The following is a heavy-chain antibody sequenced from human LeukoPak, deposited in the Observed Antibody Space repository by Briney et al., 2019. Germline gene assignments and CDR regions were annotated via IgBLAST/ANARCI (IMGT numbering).Heavy chain of an antibody. D-gene: IGHD6-19*01. CDR2: ISGSGGST. J-gene: IGHJ5*02. V-gene: IGHV3-23*01. CDR1: GFTFSSYA. Sequence: AGGSLRLSCAASGFTFSSYAMSWVRQAPGKGLEWVSAISGSGGSTYYADSVKGRFTISRDNSKNTLYLQMNSLRAEDTAVYYCAKDLEQWVINWFDPWGQGTLVTVSS. CDR3: AKDLEQWVINWFDP.